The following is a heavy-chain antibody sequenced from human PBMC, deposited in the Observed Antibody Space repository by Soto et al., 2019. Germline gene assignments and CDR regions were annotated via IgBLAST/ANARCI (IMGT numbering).Heavy chain of an antibody. CDR3: AGVGGGDCHYGMDV. J-gene: IGHJ6*02. V-gene: IGHV4-31*03. CDR1: GGSISSGGYY. CDR2: IYYSGST. Sequence: QVQLQESGPGLVKPSQTLSLTCTVSGGSISSGGYYWSWIRQHPGKGLEWIGYIYYSGSTYYNPSLQSRVTISVATSKTQFSRKLSSVTAADTAVYYCAGVGGGDCHYGMDVWGQGTTVTVSS. D-gene: IGHD2-21*02.